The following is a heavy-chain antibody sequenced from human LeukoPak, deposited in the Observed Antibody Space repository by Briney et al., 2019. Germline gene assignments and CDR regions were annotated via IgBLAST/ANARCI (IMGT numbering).Heavy chain of an antibody. CDR2: ISVGGGDT. J-gene: IGHJ4*02. Sequence: GGSLRLSCEASRFIFSSYVMGWVRQAPGKGLEWVSSISVGGGDTFTADSVKGRFTITRENSKNTLYLQMMGLRVEDTAIYYCEKLHLGEMAYFDSWGQGILASVSS. CDR3: EKLHLGEMAYFDS. D-gene: IGHD3-3*02. CDR1: RFIFSSYV. V-gene: IGHV3-23*01.